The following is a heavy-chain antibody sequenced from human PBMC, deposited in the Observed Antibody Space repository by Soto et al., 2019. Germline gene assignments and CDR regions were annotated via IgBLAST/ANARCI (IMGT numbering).Heavy chain of an antibody. Sequence: GGSLRLSCAASGFTFSSYSMNWVRQAPGKGLEWVSYISSSSSTIYYADSVKGRFTISRDNAKNSLYLQMNSLRDEDTAVYYCARGAAGYYYYYGMDVWGQGTTVTVSS. V-gene: IGHV3-48*02. D-gene: IGHD6-13*01. CDR3: ARGAAGYYYYYGMDV. J-gene: IGHJ6*02. CDR2: ISSSSSTI. CDR1: GFTFSSYS.